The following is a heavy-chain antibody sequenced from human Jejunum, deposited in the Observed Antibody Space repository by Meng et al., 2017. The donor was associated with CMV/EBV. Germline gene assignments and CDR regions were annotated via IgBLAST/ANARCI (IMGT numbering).Heavy chain of an antibody. D-gene: IGHD1-26*01. CDR1: CGSISSYY. Sequence: IVSCGSISSYYWSWIRQPPGKALEWIGYVSYIGSTSYNPSLNSRFTISVDTPKNQFSLKVTSVTAADTAVYFCARRWEGNTWFDYWGQGMLVTVSS. J-gene: IGHJ4*02. CDR2: VSYIGST. V-gene: IGHV4-59*01. CDR3: ARRWEGNTWFDY.